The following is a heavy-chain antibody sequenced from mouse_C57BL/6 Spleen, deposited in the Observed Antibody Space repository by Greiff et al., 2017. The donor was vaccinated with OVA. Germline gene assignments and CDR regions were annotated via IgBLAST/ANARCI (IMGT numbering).Heavy chain of an antibody. CDR3: ARGGLLRSQEDYCDY. CDR1: GYTFTDYN. V-gene: IGHV1-18*01. J-gene: IGHJ2*01. CDR2: INPNNGGT. Sequence: EVQLQQSGPELVKPGASVKIPCKASGYTFTDYNMDWVKQSPGKSLEWIGDINPNNGGTIYNQKFKGKATLTVDKSSSTAYMELRSLTSEDTAVYYCARGGLLRSQEDYCDYWGQGTTLTVSS. D-gene: IGHD1-1*01.